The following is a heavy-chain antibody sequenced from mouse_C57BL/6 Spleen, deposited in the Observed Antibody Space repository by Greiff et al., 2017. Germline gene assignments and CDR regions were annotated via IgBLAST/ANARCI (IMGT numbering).Heavy chain of an antibody. CDR2: IDPSDSYT. Sequence: QVQLQQPGAELVMPGASVKLSCKASGYTFTSYWMHWVKQRPGQGLEWIGEIDPSDSYTNYNQKFNGKSTLTVDKSSSTADMQLSSLTSEDSAVYYCARGDYSNSIDYWGQGTSVTVSS. V-gene: IGHV1-69*01. J-gene: IGHJ4*01. CDR3: ARGDYSNSIDY. CDR1: GYTFTSYW. D-gene: IGHD1-1*02.